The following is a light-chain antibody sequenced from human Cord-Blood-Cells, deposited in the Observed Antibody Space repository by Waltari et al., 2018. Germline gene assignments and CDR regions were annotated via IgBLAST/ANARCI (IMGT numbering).Light chain of an antibody. V-gene: IGLV1-47*01. CDR1: SSNIGSNY. J-gene: IGLJ2*01. CDR3: AAWDDSRSSPV. CDR2: RNK. Sequence: QSVLTQPPPASGTPGQRVTISCSGSSSNIGSNYVYWYQQLPGTAPKLLIYRNKRRRCGVPDRFSGAKSGTSPSLGTSGPRSEDDADDYFAAWDDSRSSPVFGGGTKLTVL.